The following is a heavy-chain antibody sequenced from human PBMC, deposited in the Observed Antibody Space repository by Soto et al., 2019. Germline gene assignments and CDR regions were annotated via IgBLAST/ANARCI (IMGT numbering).Heavy chain of an antibody. CDR3: ARDFRAGIYYGEGSSIDY. D-gene: IGHD3-10*01. J-gene: IGHJ4*02. V-gene: IGHV1-18*01. CDR1: GYTFISYG. Sequence: QVQLVQSGAEGKKPGASVKVSCKASGYTFISYGISWVRQAPGQGREGMGWIRAYNGNTNYAQKLQGRVTMTTDTTPSTAYMELRSLRSDDTAVYYCARDFRAGIYYGEGSSIDYGGQGTLFTVSS. CDR2: IRAYNGNT.